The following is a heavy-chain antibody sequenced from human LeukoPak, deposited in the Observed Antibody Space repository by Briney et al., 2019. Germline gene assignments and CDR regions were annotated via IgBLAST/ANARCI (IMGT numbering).Heavy chain of an antibody. CDR2: ISASGGST. D-gene: IGHD6-19*01. Sequence: GGSLRLSCAASGFTFSSSAMSWVRQVPGKGLEWVSGISASGGSTYYADSVRGRFTISRDNSKNTLYVQMNSLRDEDTAVYYCAKDRSSGWRGDYWGQGTLVTVSS. CDR3: AKDRSSGWRGDY. V-gene: IGHV3-23*01. CDR1: GFTFSSSA. J-gene: IGHJ4*02.